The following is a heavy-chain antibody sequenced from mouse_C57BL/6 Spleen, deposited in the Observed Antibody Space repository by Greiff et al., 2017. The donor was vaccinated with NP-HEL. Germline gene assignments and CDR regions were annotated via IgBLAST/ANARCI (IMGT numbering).Heavy chain of an antibody. CDR1: GYTFTSYW. Sequence: QVQLQQPGAELVRPGSSVKLSCKASGYTFTSYWMHWVKQRPIQGLDGIGNIDPSVSEPHSNQKFKDKATLTVDKSSSTADMQLSSLTSEDSAVYYCARGWEGDYFDYWGQGTTLTVSS. CDR2: IDPSVSEP. V-gene: IGHV1-52*01. D-gene: IGHD4-1*01. CDR3: ARGWEGDYFDY. J-gene: IGHJ2*01.